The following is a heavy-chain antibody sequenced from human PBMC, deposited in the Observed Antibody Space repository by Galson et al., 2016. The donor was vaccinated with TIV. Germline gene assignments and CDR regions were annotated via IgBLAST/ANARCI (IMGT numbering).Heavy chain of an antibody. Sequence: SETLSLTCAVSGGSITSINWCSWVRQTPGKGLEWIGEISHSGTTKYNPSLKSRVTMSVDKSKNLYSLNVSAVTAADTAVYFCASPKAYTTSDYMDVWGKGTTVAVS. CDR2: ISHSGTT. CDR3: ASPKAYTTSDYMDV. CDR1: GGSITSINW. J-gene: IGHJ6*03. V-gene: IGHV4-4*02. D-gene: IGHD1-26*01.